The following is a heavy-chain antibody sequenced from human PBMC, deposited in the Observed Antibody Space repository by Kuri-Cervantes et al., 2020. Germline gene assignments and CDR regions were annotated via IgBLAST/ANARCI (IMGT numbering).Heavy chain of an antibody. D-gene: IGHD5-12*01. V-gene: IGHV1-46*01. CDR1: GYTFTSYG. Sequence: ASVKVSCKASGYTFTSYGISWVRQAPGQGLEWMGIINPSGGSTSYAQKFQGRVTMTRDTSTSTVYMELSSLRSEDTAGYYCARVPEKDIVATIFGDWGQGTLVTVSS. J-gene: IGHJ4*02. CDR2: INPSGGST. CDR3: ARVPEKDIVATIFGD.